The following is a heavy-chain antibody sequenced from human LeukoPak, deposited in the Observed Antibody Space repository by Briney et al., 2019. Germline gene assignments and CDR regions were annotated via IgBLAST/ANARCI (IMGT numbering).Heavy chain of an antibody. Sequence: GGSLRLSCAASGFTVSSNYMSWVRQAPGKGLEWVSVIYRGGSTYYADSVKGRFTISRDNSKNTLYLQMNSLRAEDTAVYYCARGSITMNNDAFDIWGQGTMVTVSS. D-gene: IGHD3-22*01. CDR2: IYRGGST. J-gene: IGHJ3*02. CDR3: ARGSITMNNDAFDI. CDR1: GFTVSSNY. V-gene: IGHV3-53*01.